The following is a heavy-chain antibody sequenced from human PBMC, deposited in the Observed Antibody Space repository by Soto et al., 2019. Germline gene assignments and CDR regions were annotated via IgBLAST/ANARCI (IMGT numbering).Heavy chain of an antibody. V-gene: IGHV3-43*01. Sequence: LRLSCAASGFTFDDYTMHWVRQAPGKGLEWVSLISWDGGSTYYADSVKGRFTISRDNSKNSLYLQMNSLRTEDTALYYCAKGVTVGGPGYGMDVWGQGTTVTVSS. J-gene: IGHJ6*02. D-gene: IGHD2-15*01. CDR3: AKGVTVGGPGYGMDV. CDR2: ISWDGGST. CDR1: GFTFDDYT.